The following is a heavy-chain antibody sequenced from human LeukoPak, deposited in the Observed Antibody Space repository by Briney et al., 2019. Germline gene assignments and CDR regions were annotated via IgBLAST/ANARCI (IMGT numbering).Heavy chain of an antibody. V-gene: IGHV4-59*01. CDR2: IYYSGST. J-gene: IGHJ6*03. CDR3: ARVNGDCSGGSCYFPHQRYYYYYMDV. Sequence: PSETLSLTCTVSGGSISSYYWSWIRQPPGKGLEWIGYIYYSGSTNYNPSLKSRVTISVDTSKNQFSLKLSSVTAADTAVYYCARVNGDCSGGSCYFPHQRYYYYYMDVWGKGTTVTISS. D-gene: IGHD2-15*01. CDR1: GGSISSYY.